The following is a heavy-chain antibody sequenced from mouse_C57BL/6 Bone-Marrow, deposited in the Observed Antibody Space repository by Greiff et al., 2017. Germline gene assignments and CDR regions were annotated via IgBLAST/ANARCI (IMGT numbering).Heavy chain of an antibody. CDR1: GFTFSSYG. J-gene: IGHJ4*01. Sequence: EVQGVESGGDLVKPGGSLKLSCAASGFTFSSYGMSWVRQTPDKRLEWVATISSGGSYTYYPDSVKGRFTISRDNAKNTLYLQMSSLKSEDTAMYYCARQTFGYWGQGTSVTVSS. V-gene: IGHV5-6*01. CDR2: ISSGGSYT. CDR3: ARQTFGY.